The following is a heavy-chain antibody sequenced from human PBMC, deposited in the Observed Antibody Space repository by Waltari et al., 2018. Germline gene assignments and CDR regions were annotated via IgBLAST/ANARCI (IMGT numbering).Heavy chain of an antibody. Sequence: QVDLQQAGPGLVRPSETLSLTCSVSGGFISSHYWSWIRQSPGKGLEWIGFIYYGGDKNYNPSFKSRVTISVDTSKSQVSLVLTSVTAADTAVYFCAAGQWFGEVGIPPLHYWGPGTLVTVSS. CDR1: GGFISSHY. CDR3: AAGQWFGEVGIPPLHY. J-gene: IGHJ4*02. V-gene: IGHV4-59*11. CDR2: IYYGGDK. D-gene: IGHD3-10*01.